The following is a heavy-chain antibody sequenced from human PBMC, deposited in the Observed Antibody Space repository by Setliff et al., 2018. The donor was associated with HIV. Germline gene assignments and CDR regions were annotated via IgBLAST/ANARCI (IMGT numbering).Heavy chain of an antibody. D-gene: IGHD2-15*01. V-gene: IGHV3-7*03. J-gene: IGHJ4*01. CDR2: IRQDGGEA. Sequence: LRLSCAASGFTFSTYWMSWVRQAPGKGPEWVANIRQDGGEAYYVDSVSGRFTISRDNAKNTLYLQMNRLRVEDTAVYYCAKDGISGGAYPPYYFDYWGHGTLVTVSS. CDR3: AKDGISGGAYPPYYFDY. CDR1: GFTFSTYW.